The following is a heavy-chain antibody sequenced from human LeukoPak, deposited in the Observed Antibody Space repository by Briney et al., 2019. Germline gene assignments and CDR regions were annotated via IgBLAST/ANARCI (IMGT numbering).Heavy chain of an antibody. CDR1: GFTFSGSA. D-gene: IGHD6-13*01. J-gene: IGHJ4*02. CDR3: NRTLTEYSSSWSSDY. Sequence: GGSLRLSCAASGFTFSGSAMHWVRQASGKGLEWVGGIRSKGNSYASAYAASVKGRFTISRDDSKNTAYLQMNRLNTEDTAVYYCNRTLTEYSSSWSSDYWGQGTLVTVSS. CDR2: IRSKGNSYAS. V-gene: IGHV3-73*01.